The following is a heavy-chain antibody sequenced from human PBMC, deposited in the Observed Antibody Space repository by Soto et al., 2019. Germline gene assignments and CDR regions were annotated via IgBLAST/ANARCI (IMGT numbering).Heavy chain of an antibody. CDR1: GFSLNNARMG. CDR3: ARIVGEYGRYYFDS. Sequence: QVALKESGPVLVKPTETLTLTCNVSGFSLNNARMGVSWIRQPPGTAPEWLAHIFSSDEKSYSRSLMRRPTISKGTSESQVVLIMTNADPADTATYFCARIVGEYGRYYFDSWGPGTLVTVSS. CDR2: IFSSDEK. D-gene: IGHD3-16*01. V-gene: IGHV2-26*01. J-gene: IGHJ4*02.